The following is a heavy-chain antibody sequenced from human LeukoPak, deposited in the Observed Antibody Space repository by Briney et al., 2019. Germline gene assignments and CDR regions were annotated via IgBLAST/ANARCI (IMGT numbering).Heavy chain of an antibody. Sequence: NTSETLSLTCAVSGYSISSGYYWGWIRQPPGKGLEWIGGIYHNGGTYDNPSLKSRVSISVDTSKNQFSLKLSSVTAADTAIYHCVRAPGAYYFDYWGQGTLVTVSS. CDR2: IYHNGGT. CDR1: GYSISSGYY. V-gene: IGHV4-38-2*01. J-gene: IGHJ4*02. D-gene: IGHD4-17*01. CDR3: VRAPGAYYFDY.